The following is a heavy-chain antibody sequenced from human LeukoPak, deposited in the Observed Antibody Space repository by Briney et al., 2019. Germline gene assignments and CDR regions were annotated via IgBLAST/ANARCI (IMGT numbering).Heavy chain of an antibody. CDR1: GYTFIGYY. CDR2: INSNSGGT. Sequence: ASVKVSCKASGYTFIGYYMHWVRQAPGQGLEWMGWINSNSGGTHYAQKFQGRVTMTRDTSISTAYMELSRLRSDDTAVYYCARDLVVVATTTKRDNWLDPWGQGTLVTVSS. V-gene: IGHV1-2*02. J-gene: IGHJ5*02. CDR3: ARDLVVVATTTKRDNWLDP. D-gene: IGHD2-2*01.